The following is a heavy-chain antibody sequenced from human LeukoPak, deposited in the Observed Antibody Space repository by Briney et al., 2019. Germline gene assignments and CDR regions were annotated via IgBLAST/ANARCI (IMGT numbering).Heavy chain of an antibody. V-gene: IGHV4-34*01. J-gene: IGHJ5*02. CDR2: INHSGST. CDR1: GGSFSGYY. D-gene: IGHD3-3*01. Sequence: SETLSLTCAVYGGSFSGYYWSWIRQPPGKGLEWIGEINHSGSTNYNPSLKSRVTISVDTSKSQFSLKLSSVTAADTAVYYCARAMTYYDFWSGPKNWFDPWGQGTLVTVSS. CDR3: ARAMTYYDFWSGPKNWFDP.